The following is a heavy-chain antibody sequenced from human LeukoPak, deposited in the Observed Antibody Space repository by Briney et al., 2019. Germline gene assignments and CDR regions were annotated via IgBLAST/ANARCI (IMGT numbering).Heavy chain of an antibody. V-gene: IGHV4-59*01. CDR1: GGSFSGYY. Sequence: SEALSLTCAVYGGSFSGYYWSWIRQPPGKGLEWIGYIYYSGSTNYNPSLKSRVTISVDTSKNQSSLKLSSVTAADTAVYYCARGDYDSSGYYGPHDYWGQGTLVTVSS. CDR3: ARGDYDSSGYYGPHDY. D-gene: IGHD3-22*01. CDR2: IYYSGST. J-gene: IGHJ4*02.